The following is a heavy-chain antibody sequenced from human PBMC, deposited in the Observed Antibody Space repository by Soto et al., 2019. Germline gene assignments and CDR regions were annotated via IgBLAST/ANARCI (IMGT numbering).Heavy chain of an antibody. CDR3: VKRGRNLVAFDF. V-gene: IGHV3-23*01. D-gene: IGHD4-4*01. Sequence: VQLLESGGDWVQPWWSLRLSCVASGFILNNYAMSWVCQSPGKGLEWVSTIGGTDGDSDGVPWYEDSVKGRFTISRDSSSNTLFLHMDNLRAEDSALYYCVKRGRNLVAFDFWGQGTTVVVSS. J-gene: IGHJ3*01. CDR2: IGGTDGDSDGVP. CDR1: GFILNNYA.